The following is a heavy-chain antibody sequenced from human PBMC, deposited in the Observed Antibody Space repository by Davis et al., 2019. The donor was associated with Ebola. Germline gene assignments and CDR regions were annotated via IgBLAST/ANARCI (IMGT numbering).Heavy chain of an antibody. CDR3: AKDKEIYSDYFDY. CDR2: ISWNSGSI. V-gene: IGHV3-9*01. Sequence: PGGSLRLSCVASGFTFDDHAMHWVRQVPGKGLEWVSSISWNSGSIGYADSVKGRFTISRDNDKNSLYLQMNSLRAEDTALYYCAKDKEIYSDYFDYWGQGTLVTVSS. D-gene: IGHD4-11*01. J-gene: IGHJ4*02. CDR1: GFTFDDHA.